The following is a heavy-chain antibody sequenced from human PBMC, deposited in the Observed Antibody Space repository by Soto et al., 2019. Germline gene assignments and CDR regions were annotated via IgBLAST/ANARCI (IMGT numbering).Heavy chain of an antibody. J-gene: IGHJ4*02. CDR2: IYYSGST. CDR1: GGSIGTYY. Sequence: SETLSLTCTVSGGSIGTYYWSWIRQPPGKGLEWIGYIYYSGSTKYNPSLKSRVTISVDTSKNQFSVKLSSVTAADTAVYYCARGRSQWHYWGQGALVTVSS. CDR3: ARGRSQWHY. V-gene: IGHV4-59*01. D-gene: IGHD6-19*01.